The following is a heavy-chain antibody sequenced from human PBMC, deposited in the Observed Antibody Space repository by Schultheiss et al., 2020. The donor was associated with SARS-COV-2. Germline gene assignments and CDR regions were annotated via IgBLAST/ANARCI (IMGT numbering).Heavy chain of an antibody. CDR3: ARGRFVLY. J-gene: IGHJ4*02. V-gene: IGHV4-34*01. CDR2: INHSGGT. D-gene: IGHD3-10*01. Sequence: SETLSLTCAVYGGSFSGYYWSWIRQPPGKGLEWIGEINHSGGTNYNPSLKSRVTISVDTSKNQFSLKLRTVTAADTAVYYCARGRFVLYWGQGTLVTVSS. CDR1: GGSFSGYY.